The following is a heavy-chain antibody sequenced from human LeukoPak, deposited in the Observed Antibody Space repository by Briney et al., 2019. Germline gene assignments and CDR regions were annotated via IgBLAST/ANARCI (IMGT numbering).Heavy chain of an antibody. CDR1: GFTFSSYA. Sequence: PGRSLRLSCAASGFTFSSYAMHWVRQAPGKGLEWVAVISYDGSNKYYADSVKGRFTISRDNSKNTLYLQMNSLRAEDTALYYCAKDLSLHNSLLGRDVRFGELLDYYGMDVWGQGTTVTVSS. D-gene: IGHD3-10*01. J-gene: IGHJ6*02. CDR3: AKDLSLHNSLLGRDVRFGELLDYYGMDV. CDR2: ISYDGSNK. V-gene: IGHV3-30-3*01.